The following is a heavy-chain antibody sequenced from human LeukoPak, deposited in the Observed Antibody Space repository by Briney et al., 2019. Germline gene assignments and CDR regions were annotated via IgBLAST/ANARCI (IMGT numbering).Heavy chain of an antibody. Sequence: SETLSLTCTVSGGSISSSSYYWGWIRQPPGKGLEWIGSIYYSGSTHYNPSLKSRVTISVDTSKNHFSLKLSSVTAADTAVYYCARIYGSGYYPSAFDIWGQGTMVTVSS. V-gene: IGHV4-39*01. CDR3: ARIYGSGYYPSAFDI. J-gene: IGHJ3*02. CDR2: IYYSGST. CDR1: GGSISSSSYY. D-gene: IGHD3-22*01.